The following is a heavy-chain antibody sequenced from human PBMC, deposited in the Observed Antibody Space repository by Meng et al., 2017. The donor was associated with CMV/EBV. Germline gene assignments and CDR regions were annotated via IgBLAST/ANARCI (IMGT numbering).Heavy chain of an antibody. CDR3: ARQGVPAATIDD. J-gene: IGHJ4*02. CDR1: GGSFSGYY. Sequence: QVQLQQWGAGLLKPSXTLSLTCAVYGGSFSGYYWSWIRQPPGKGLEWIGEINHSGSTNYNPSLKSRVTISVDTSKNQFSLKLSSVTAADTAVYYCARQGVPAATIDDWGQGTLVTVSS. D-gene: IGHD2-2*01. V-gene: IGHV4-34*01. CDR2: INHSGST.